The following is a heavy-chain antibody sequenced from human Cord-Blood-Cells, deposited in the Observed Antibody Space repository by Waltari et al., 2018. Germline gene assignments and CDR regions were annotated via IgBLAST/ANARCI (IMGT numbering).Heavy chain of an antibody. Sequence: QVQLQQWGAGLLKPSETLSLTCAVYGGSFSGYYWSWIRQPPGKGLEWIGEINHSGSTTSDPSLKSRVTISVDTSKNQFSLKLSSVTAADTAVYYCARGLHLGELSSWRQGTLVTVSS. J-gene: IGHJ5*02. D-gene: IGHD3-16*02. CDR3: ARGLHLGELSS. CDR2: INHSGST. V-gene: IGHV4-34*01. CDR1: GGSFSGYY.